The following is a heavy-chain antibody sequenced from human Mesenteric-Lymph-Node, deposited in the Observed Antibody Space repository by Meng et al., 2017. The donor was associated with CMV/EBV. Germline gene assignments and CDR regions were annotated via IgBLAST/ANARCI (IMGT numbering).Heavy chain of an antibody. D-gene: IGHD5-12*01. Sequence: CAVSGGSISSSNWWSWVRQPPGKGLEWIGEIYHSGSTNYNPSLKSRVTISVDKSKNQFSLKLSSVTAADTAVYYCARVDSGYENYFDYWGQGTLVTVSS. V-gene: IGHV4-4*02. J-gene: IGHJ4*02. CDR2: IYHSGST. CDR3: ARVDSGYENYFDY. CDR1: GGSISSSNW.